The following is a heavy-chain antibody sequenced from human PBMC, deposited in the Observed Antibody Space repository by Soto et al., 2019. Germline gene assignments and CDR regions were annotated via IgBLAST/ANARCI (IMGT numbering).Heavy chain of an antibody. J-gene: IGHJ4*02. Sequence: SETLSLACTVSGGSISSSSYYWGWIRQPPGKGLEWIGSIYYSGSTYYNPSLKSRVTISVDTSKNQFSLKLSSVTAADTAVYYCARRYGDYDYWGQGTLVTVSS. CDR2: IYYSGST. CDR3: ARRYGDYDY. D-gene: IGHD4-17*01. CDR1: GGSISSSSYY. V-gene: IGHV4-39*01.